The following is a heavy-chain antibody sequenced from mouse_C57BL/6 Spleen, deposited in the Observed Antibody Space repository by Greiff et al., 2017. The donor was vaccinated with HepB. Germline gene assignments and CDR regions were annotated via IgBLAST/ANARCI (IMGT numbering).Heavy chain of an antibody. J-gene: IGHJ4*01. CDR3: AVGGYDGYSPYAMDY. CDR1: GYTFTDYY. CDR2: INPYNGGT. Sequence: VQLQQSGPVLVKPGASVKMSCKASGYTFTDYYMNWVKQSHGKSLEWIGVINPYNGGTSYNQKFKGKATLTVDKSSSTAYMELNSLTSEDSAVYYCAVGGYDGYSPYAMDYWGQGTSVTVSS. D-gene: IGHD2-3*01. V-gene: IGHV1-19*01.